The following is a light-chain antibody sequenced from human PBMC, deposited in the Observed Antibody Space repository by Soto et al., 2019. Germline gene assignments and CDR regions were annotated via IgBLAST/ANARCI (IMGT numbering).Light chain of an antibody. CDR2: DAS. Sequence: VHMTQSPSTLSASVGYRVTITCRASQSISSWLAWYQQKQGKAPKLLIYDASSLESGVPSRFSGSGYGTEFNLTISSLQPDDSATYYCQQYNSYPYTFGQGTRLEIK. J-gene: IGKJ5*01. V-gene: IGKV1-5*01. CDR1: QSISSW. CDR3: QQYNSYPYT.